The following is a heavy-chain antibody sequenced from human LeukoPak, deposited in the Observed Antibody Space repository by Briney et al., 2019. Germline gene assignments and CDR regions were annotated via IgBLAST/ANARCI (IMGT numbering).Heavy chain of an antibody. CDR3: ARDEGSYYVPFD. V-gene: IGHV3-30*04. CDR1: RFTFSNYA. Sequence: PGGSLRLSCAASRFTFSNYAMHWVRQAPGKGLEWVALISYAKSNKYYADSVKGRFTISRDNSKNTLYLQMNSLRVEDTAVYYCARDEGSYYVPFDWGPGTLVTVSS. J-gene: IGHJ4*02. D-gene: IGHD1-26*01. CDR2: ISYAKSNK.